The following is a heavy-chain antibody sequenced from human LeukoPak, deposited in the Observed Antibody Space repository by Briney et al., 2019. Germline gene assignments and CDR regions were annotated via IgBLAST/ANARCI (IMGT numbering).Heavy chain of an antibody. Sequence: SETLSLTCTVSGGSISSYYWSWIRQPPGKGLEWIGYIYYSGSTNYNPSLKSRVTISVDTSKNQFSLKLSSVTAADTAVYYCARRVTTGYYYYYMDIWGKGTTVTVSS. CDR3: ARRVTTGYYYYYMDI. J-gene: IGHJ6*03. D-gene: IGHD4-17*01. CDR2: IYYSGST. CDR1: GGSISSYY. V-gene: IGHV4-59*08.